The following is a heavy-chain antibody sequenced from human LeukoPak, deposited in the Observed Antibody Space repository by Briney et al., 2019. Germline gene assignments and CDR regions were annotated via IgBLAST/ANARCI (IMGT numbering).Heavy chain of an antibody. CDR1: WFSLSISVMG. V-gene: IGHV2-5*02. CDR2: IYCDDDK. J-gene: IGHJ5*02. Sequence: SGPTLVNPTHTLTLTCTFSWFSLSISVMGVGWIRQPPGKALEWLALIYCDDDKRYRPSLKSRLTITKDTAKNQVILTMTNVDPVDTATYYCAHTYSSTALNWFDPWGQGTLVTVSS. D-gene: IGHD6-19*01. CDR3: AHTYSSTALNWFDP.